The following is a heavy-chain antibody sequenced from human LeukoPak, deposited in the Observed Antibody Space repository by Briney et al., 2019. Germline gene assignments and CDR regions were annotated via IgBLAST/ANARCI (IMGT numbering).Heavy chain of an antibody. CDR1: GYSFTRFW. CDR3: ATVAGSGGYNRAFDI. D-gene: IGHD3-3*01. J-gene: IGHJ3*02. Sequence: GESLKISCKGSGYSFTRFWIGWVRQMPGKGLEWMGIIYPADSDTRYSPSLQGQVTISADKSISTAYLQWSSLKASDTAMYYCATVAGSGGYNRAFDIWGQGTMVTVSS. V-gene: IGHV5-51*01. CDR2: IYPADSDT.